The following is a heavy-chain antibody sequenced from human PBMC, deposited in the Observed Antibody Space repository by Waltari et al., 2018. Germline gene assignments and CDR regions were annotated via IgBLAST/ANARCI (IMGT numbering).Heavy chain of an antibody. CDR2: SHPDSGAT. J-gene: IGHJ4*02. CDR1: GYTFTGNY. V-gene: IGHV1-2*02. D-gene: IGHD1-26*01. Sequence: QVQLVQSGAEVKRPGASVKVSCKASGYTFTGNYIHWVRQAPGQGLEWMGWSHPDSGATNYAQKFQGRVTMTLDTSITTVYMELGWLGSEDTAIDYCARAWFNSGFDYWGQGSLVAVSS. CDR3: ARAWFNSGFDY.